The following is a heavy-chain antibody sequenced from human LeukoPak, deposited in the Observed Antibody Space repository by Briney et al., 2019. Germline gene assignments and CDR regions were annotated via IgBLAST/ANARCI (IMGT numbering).Heavy chain of an antibody. J-gene: IGHJ4*02. CDR2: IYSGGST. CDR3: ARWLWGSYYFDY. CDR1: GFAVSSNY. V-gene: IGHV3-53*01. D-gene: IGHD3-16*01. Sequence: GGSLRLSCAASGFAVSSNYMSWVRQAPGKGLEWVSVIYSGGSTYYADSVKGRFTISRDNSKNTLYLQMNSLRAEDTAVYYCARWLWGSYYFDYWGQGTLVTVSS.